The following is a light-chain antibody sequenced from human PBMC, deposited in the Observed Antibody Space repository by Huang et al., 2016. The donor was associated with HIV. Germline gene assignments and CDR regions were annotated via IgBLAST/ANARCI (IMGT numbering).Light chain of an antibody. CDR1: QNIGDN. CDR3: QQFNNWPPRFT. J-gene: IGKJ3*01. CDR2: GAS. Sequence: EIVMTQSPATLSVYPGERATLSCRASQNIGDNLTWYQHKPGQAPRLLIYGASTRATGIPPRFSGSGSGTEVTLTISGLESEDFAVYYCQQFNNWPPRFTFGPGTTVDVK. V-gene: IGKV3-15*01.